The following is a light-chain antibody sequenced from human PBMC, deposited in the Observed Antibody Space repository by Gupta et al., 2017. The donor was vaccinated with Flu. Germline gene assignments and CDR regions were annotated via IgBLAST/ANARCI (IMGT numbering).Light chain of an antibody. CDR1: QDISTD. CDR3: RQGNTVPLT. J-gene: IGKJ4*01. Sequence: DIQMTQSPSSLSASLGDRVTITCQASQDISTDLNWYQQKPGKAPKPLIYDASKLDTGVPSRFSGRGSVIDFTFTINSRHPKDISPYYFRQGNTVPLTFGRGTRVEIK. V-gene: IGKV1-33*01. CDR2: DAS.